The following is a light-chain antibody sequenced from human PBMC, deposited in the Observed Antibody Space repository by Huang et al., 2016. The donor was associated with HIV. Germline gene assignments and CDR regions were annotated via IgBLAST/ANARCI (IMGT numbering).Light chain of an antibody. V-gene: IGKV3-15*01. CDR1: QSVSSN. Sequence: EIVMTQSPTTLSVSPGERATLSCRASQSVSSNLAWYQQNPGQAPRLLNYGASTRATGIPASFSGSGSGTEFTLTISSLQSEDFAVYYCQQYNNWPKVFTFGPGTKVDIK. CDR2: GAS. CDR3: QQYNNWPKVFT. J-gene: IGKJ3*01.